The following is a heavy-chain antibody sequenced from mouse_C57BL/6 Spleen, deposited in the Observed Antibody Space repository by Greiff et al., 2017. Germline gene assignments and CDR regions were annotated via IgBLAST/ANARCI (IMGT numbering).Heavy chain of an antibody. CDR2: INPYNGGT. CDR1: GYTFTDYY. D-gene: IGHD2-4*01. CDR3: APNDYDGTWFAY. Sequence: EVKLQESGPVLVKPGASVKMSCKASGYTFTDYYMNWVKQSHGKSLEWIGVINPYNGGTSYNQKFKGKATLTVDKSSSTAYMELNSLTSEDSAVYYCAPNDYDGTWFAYWGQGTLVTVSA. V-gene: IGHV1-19*01. J-gene: IGHJ3*01.